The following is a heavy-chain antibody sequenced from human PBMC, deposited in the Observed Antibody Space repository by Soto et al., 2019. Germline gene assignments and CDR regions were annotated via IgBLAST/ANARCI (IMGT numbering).Heavy chain of an antibody. J-gene: IGHJ4*02. Sequence: PGGSLRLSCVTSGFTFNSYWMSWVRQTPGQGLECVARINHDGSDKNYVDSVKGRFTISRDNAKISLFLQMNSLRADDTSVYYCTPLSWDACDWHWGLGALVTVSS. CDR1: GFTFNSYW. CDR3: TPLSWDACDWH. D-gene: IGHD2-21*02. CDR2: INHDGSDK. V-gene: IGHV3-7*03.